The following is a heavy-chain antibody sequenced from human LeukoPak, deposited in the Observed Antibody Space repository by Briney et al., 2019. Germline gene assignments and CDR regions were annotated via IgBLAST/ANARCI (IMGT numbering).Heavy chain of an antibody. D-gene: IGHD3-10*01. V-gene: IGHV4-59*01. CDR2: IYYSGST. CDR3: ARGWFGGLFWFDP. J-gene: IGHJ5*02. Sequence: PSETLSLTCTVSGGSISSYYWRWIRQPPGKGLEWIGYIYYSGSTNYNPSLKSRVTISVDTSKNQFSLKLSSVTAADTAVYYCARGWFGGLFWFDPWGQGTLVTVSS. CDR1: GGSISSYY.